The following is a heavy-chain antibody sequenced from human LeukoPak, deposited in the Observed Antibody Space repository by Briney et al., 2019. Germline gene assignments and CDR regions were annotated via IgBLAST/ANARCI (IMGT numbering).Heavy chain of an antibody. CDR2: IYPGDSDT. V-gene: IGHV5-51*01. J-gene: IGHJ4*02. D-gene: IGHD6-19*01. CDR3: ARLLEYSSGHTYDY. Sequence: WIRQPPGKGLEWMGIIYPGDSDTRYSPSFQGQVTISADKSISTAYLQWSSLKASDTAMYYCARLLEYSSGHTYDYWGQGTLVTVSS.